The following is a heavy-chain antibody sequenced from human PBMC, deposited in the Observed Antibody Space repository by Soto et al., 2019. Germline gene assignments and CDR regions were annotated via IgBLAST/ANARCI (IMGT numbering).Heavy chain of an antibody. D-gene: IGHD2-15*01. Sequence: GGALRLSCAASGFTFSSYAMSWVRQAPGKGLEWVSGINGDGSSTSYADSVKGRVTSSRDNAKNTLYLQMNSLRAEDTAVYYCVRTSLVVAAATREDYWGQGTLVTVSS. CDR3: VRTSLVVAAATREDY. V-gene: IGHV3-74*01. CDR2: INGDGSST. CDR1: GFTFSSYA. J-gene: IGHJ4*02.